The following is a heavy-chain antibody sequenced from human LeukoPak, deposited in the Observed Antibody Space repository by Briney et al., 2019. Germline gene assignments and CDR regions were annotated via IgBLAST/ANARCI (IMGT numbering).Heavy chain of an antibody. Sequence: PSETLSLTCAVYGGSFSGYYWSWIRQPPGKGLEWIGEINHSGSTNYNPSLKSRVTISVDTSKNQFSLKLSSVTAADTAVYYCARGLDYYDSSGYYYPLDYWGQGTLVTVSS. CDR3: ARGLDYYDSSGYYYPLDY. CDR1: GGSFSGYY. J-gene: IGHJ4*02. D-gene: IGHD3-22*01. CDR2: INHSGST. V-gene: IGHV4-34*01.